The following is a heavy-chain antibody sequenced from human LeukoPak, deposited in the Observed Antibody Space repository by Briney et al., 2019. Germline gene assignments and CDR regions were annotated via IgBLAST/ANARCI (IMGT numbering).Heavy chain of an antibody. CDR2: MSYDGTKK. CDR3: VRVRGGSVRGGFDI. D-gene: IGHD3-10*01. J-gene: IGHJ3*02. V-gene: IGHV3-30-3*01. CDR1: GFTFSNYA. Sequence: GGSLRLSCAVSGFTFSNYAVHYVRHPPGKGLEWVATMSYDGTKKYYGDSVQGRFTISRDSPQNTLYLQMNSLRTEDTAVYYCVRVRGGSVRGGFDIWGQGTLVTISS.